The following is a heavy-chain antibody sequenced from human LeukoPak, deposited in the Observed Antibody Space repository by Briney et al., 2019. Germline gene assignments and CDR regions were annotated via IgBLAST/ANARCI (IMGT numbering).Heavy chain of an antibody. J-gene: IGHJ3*02. V-gene: IGHV3-48*03. CDR2: IRSSASSI. CDR3: ASGQDAFDI. Sequence: PGGSLRLSCAASGFTFSSYEMNWVRQAPGKGLEWVSYIRSSASSIHYADSVKGRFTISRDNAKNSLYLQMNSLRAEDTGLYYCASGQDAFDIWGQGTMVTVSS. CDR1: GFTFSSYE.